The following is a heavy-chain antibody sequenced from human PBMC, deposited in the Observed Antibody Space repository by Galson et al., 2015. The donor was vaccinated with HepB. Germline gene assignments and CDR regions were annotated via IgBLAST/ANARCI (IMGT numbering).Heavy chain of an antibody. CDR3: AKDAYGSGSYGDS. D-gene: IGHD3-10*01. J-gene: IGHJ5*01. CDR2: IRYDGSNK. V-gene: IGHV3-30*02. Sequence: SLRLSCAASGFTFGGYGIHWVRQAPGKGLEWVAFIRYDGSNKYYADSVRGRFTISRDNSKNTLYLQMNSLRAEDTAVYYCAKDAYGSGSYGDSWGQGTQVTVSS. CDR1: GFTFGGYG.